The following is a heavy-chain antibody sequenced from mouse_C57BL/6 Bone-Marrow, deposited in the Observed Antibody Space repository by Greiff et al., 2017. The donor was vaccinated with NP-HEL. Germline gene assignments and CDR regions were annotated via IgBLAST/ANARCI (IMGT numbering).Heavy chain of an antibody. CDR3: ARTHYDVYYFDY. Sequence: QVQLQQSGPGLVQPSQSLSITCTVSGFSLTSYGVHWVRQSPGKGLEWLGVIWSGGSTDYNAAFISRLSISKDNSKSQVFFKMNSLQADDTAIYYCARTHYDVYYFDYWGQGTTLTVSS. J-gene: IGHJ2*01. D-gene: IGHD2-4*01. CDR2: IWSGGST. CDR1: GFSLTSYG. V-gene: IGHV2-2*01.